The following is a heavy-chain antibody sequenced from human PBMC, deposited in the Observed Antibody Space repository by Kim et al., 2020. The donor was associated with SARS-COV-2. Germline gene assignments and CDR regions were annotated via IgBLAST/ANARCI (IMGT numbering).Heavy chain of an antibody. Sequence: SVKGRFTISRDSAKNSLYLQMNSLRAEDTAVYYCARDIGASIAAAGHIDYWGQGILVTVSS. CDR3: ARDIGASIAAAGHIDY. V-gene: IGHV3-21*01. J-gene: IGHJ4*02. D-gene: IGHD6-13*01.